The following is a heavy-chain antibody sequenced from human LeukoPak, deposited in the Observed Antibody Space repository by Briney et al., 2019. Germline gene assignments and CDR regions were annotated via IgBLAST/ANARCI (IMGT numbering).Heavy chain of an antibody. CDR1: GGSISRGGYS. V-gene: IGHV4-39*07. CDR2: IYYSGST. D-gene: IGHD2/OR15-2a*01. Sequence: PSETLSLTCAVSGGSISRGGYSWSWIRQPPGKGLEWIGNIYYSGSTYYSPSLKSRVTLSVDTSKNQFSLKVRSVTAADTAMYYCARLYDGYMDVWGKGTTVTVSS. CDR3: ARLYDGYMDV. J-gene: IGHJ6*03.